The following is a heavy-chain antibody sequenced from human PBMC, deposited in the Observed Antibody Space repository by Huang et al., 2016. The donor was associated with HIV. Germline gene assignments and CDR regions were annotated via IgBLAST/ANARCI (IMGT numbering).Heavy chain of an antibody. V-gene: IGHV3-30*03. Sequence: QVQLVESGGGVVQPGRSLRLSCAASGLIFSNYGMHWVRQAPGKGLEWLALISYDGSNKYYTDSVKGRFSISRDNSKNTLYLQMNSLRAEDTAVYYCALKGDSSGWEYFRHWGQGTLVTVSS. D-gene: IGHD6-19*01. CDR3: ALKGDSSGWEYFRH. J-gene: IGHJ1*01. CDR2: ISYDGSNK. CDR1: GLIFSNYG.